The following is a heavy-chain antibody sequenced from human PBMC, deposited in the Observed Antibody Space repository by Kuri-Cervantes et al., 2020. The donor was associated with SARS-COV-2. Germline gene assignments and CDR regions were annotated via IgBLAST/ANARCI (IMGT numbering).Heavy chain of an antibody. CDR1: GFTFSSYA. J-gene: IGHJ4*02. CDR2: ISYDGNNK. CDR3: ARRNWNYYFDY. D-gene: IGHD1-7*01. Sequence: GGSLRLSCAASGFTFSSYAMHWVRQAPGKGLEWVTVISYDGNNKYYADSVKGRFTISRDNAKNSLYLQMNSLRAEDTAVYYCARRNWNYYFDYWGQGTLVTVSS. V-gene: IGHV3-30-3*01.